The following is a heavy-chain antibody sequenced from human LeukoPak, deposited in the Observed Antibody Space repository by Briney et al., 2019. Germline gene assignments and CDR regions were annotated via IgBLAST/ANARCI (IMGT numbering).Heavy chain of an antibody. D-gene: IGHD3-10*02. Sequence: SGFTXXSYEMNWVRQAPGKGLEWVSYISSSGSTIYYADSVKGRFTISRDNAKNSLYLQMNSLRAEDTAVYYCAELGITMIGGVWGKGTTVTISS. CDR3: AELGITMIGGV. J-gene: IGHJ6*04. V-gene: IGHV3-48*03. CDR1: GFTXXSYE. CDR2: ISSSGSTI.